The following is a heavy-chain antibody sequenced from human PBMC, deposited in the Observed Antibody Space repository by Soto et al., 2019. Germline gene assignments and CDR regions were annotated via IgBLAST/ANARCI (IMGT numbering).Heavy chain of an antibody. Sequence: GGSLRLSCAASGFTFSSYSMNWVRQAPGKGLEWVSYISSSSSTIYYADSVKGRFTISRDNAKNSLDLQMNSLRAEDTAVYYCAREGAKYDILTGYYKSGAFEIWGQGTMVTVSS. V-gene: IGHV3-48*01. CDR3: AREGAKYDILTGYYKSGAFEI. D-gene: IGHD3-9*01. CDR1: GFTFSSYS. CDR2: ISSSSSTI. J-gene: IGHJ3*02.